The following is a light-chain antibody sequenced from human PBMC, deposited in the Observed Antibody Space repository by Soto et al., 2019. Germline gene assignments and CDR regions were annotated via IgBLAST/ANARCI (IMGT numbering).Light chain of an antibody. V-gene: IGKV3-20*01. J-gene: IGKJ4*01. CDR3: QQYGRSPPFS. CDR1: QSVSSSY. CDR2: GAS. Sequence: EIVLTQSPGTLSLSPGERATLSCRASQSVSSSYLAWYQQKPGQAPRLLIYGASSRATGIPDRFSGSGSVTDFTLTISRLEPEDFAVYYWQQYGRSPPFSFGGGTKVDIK.